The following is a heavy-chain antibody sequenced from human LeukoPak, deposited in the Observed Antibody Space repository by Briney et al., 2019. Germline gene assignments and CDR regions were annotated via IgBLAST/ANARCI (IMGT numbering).Heavy chain of an antibody. J-gene: IGHJ4*02. CDR2: ITGSGGGT. Sequence: PGGSLRLSCEVSVSTFRNYGLTWVRQAPGKGLEWVSAITGSGGGTYYADSVKGRFTISRDNAKNSLYLQMNSLRAEDTAVYYCARADPLLWFGELGGYWGQGTLVTVSS. CDR3: ARADPLLWFGELGGY. V-gene: IGHV3-23*01. D-gene: IGHD3-10*01. CDR1: VSTFRNYG.